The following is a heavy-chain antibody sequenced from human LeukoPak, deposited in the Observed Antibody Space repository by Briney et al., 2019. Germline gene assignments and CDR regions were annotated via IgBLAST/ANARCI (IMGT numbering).Heavy chain of an antibody. CDR1: GFTVSSNY. J-gene: IGHJ4*02. CDR3: AREVAAAGQGAFDY. CDR2: FYSAGRT. Sequence: GGSLRLSCAASGFTVSSNYMSWVRQAPGKGLEWVSVFYSAGRTYNADSVKGRFTISRDNSKSTLYLQMNSLRAEDTAVYYCAREVAAAGQGAFDYWGQGTLVPVSS. D-gene: IGHD6-13*01. V-gene: IGHV3-66*01.